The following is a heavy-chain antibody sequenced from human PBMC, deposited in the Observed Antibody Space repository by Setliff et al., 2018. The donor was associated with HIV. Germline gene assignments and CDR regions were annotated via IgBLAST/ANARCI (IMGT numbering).Heavy chain of an antibody. J-gene: IGHJ4*02. Sequence: NPSETLSLTCTVSGDSISSHYWNWIRQPPGKALEWIGYIYYSGSTNYNPSFKSRVTISVDRSKRQFSLNLSSVTAAETSIYYWTRCPEGVAGGDYWGQGILVTVSS. CDR2: IYYSGST. V-gene: IGHV4-59*11. CDR1: GDSISSHY. D-gene: IGHD3-3*01. CDR3: TRCPEGVAGGDY.